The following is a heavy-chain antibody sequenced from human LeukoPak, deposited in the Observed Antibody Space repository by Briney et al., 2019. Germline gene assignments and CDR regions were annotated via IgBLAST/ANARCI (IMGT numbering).Heavy chain of an antibody. D-gene: IGHD4-23*01. V-gene: IGHV3-23*01. CDR1: GFTFSNYA. J-gene: IGHJ4*02. CDR3: ARNYGGNSAG. Sequence: PGGSLRLSCTAPGFTFSNYAMSWVRQAPGKGLEWVSAISGSGGSTYYADSVKGRFTISRDNSRHTLYLQMNSLRAEDTAVYYCARNYGGNSAGWGQGTLVTVSS. CDR2: ISGSGGST.